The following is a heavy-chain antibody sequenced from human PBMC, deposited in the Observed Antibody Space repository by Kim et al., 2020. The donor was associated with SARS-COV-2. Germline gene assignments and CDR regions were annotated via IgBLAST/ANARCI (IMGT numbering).Heavy chain of an antibody. CDR3: ARGVITFGGVIEEYYFDY. J-gene: IGHJ4*02. Sequence: SETLSLTCTVSGGSISSGDYYWSWIRQPPGKGLEWIGYIYYSGSTYYNPSLKSRVTISVDTSKNQFSLKLSSVTAADTAVYYCARGVITFGGVIEEYYFDYWGQGTLVTVSS. V-gene: IGHV4-30-4*01. CDR1: GGSISSGDYY. D-gene: IGHD3-16*02. CDR2: IYYSGST.